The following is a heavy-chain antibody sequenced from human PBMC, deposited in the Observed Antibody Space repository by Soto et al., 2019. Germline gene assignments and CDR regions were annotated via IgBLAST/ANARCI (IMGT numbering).Heavy chain of an antibody. CDR1: GVSISSVDYY. D-gene: IGHD3-3*01. CDR2: IDYSGTT. J-gene: IGHJ5*02. Sequence: QLQLQESGPGLVKPSQTLSLTCTVSGVSISSVDYYWTWIRQSPGKGLEWIGCIDYSGTTYYNPSLKSRVTISEDTSKTQFSLQLTSVAAADTAMYYRASFGVASMNWFDPWGQGTLVIVSS. V-gene: IGHV4-30-4*01. CDR3: ASFGVASMNWFDP.